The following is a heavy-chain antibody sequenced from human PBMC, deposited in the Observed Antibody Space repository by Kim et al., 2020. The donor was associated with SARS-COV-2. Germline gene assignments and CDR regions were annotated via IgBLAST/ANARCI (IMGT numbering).Heavy chain of an antibody. CDR2: ISYDGSNK. D-gene: IGHD5-12*01. V-gene: IGHV3-30*04. Sequence: GGSLRLSCAASGFTFSSYAMHWVRQAPGKGLEWVAVISYDGSNKYYADSVKGRFTISRDNSKNTLYLQMNSLRAEDTAVYYCARGRLGYERAEYFQHWGQGTLVTVSS. CDR3: ARGRLGYERAEYFQH. CDR1: GFTFSSYA. J-gene: IGHJ1*01.